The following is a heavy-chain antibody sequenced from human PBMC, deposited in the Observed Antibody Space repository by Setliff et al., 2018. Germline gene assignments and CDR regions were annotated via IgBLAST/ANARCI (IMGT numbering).Heavy chain of an antibody. J-gene: IGHJ6*03. Sequence: GASVKVSCKASGYTFTSSGISWVRQAPGQGLEWMGWISVYNGYIVYAQNLQGRVTMTKDTSTSTAYMELRSLRSDDTAVYYFVREGVDSRSSTDYRYYMDVLGKGTTVTVSS. CDR2: ISVYNGYI. V-gene: IGHV1-18*01. CDR1: GYTFTSSG. CDR3: VREGVDSRSSTDYRYYMDV. D-gene: IGHD3-22*01.